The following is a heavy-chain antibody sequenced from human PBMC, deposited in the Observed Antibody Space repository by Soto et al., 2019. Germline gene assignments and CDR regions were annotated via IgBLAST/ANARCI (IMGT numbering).Heavy chain of an antibody. CDR2: IRGSGGST. CDR3: ASAVEMATIYYFDY. D-gene: IGHD5-12*01. V-gene: IGHV3-23*01. CDR1: GFTFSTYD. J-gene: IGHJ4*02. Sequence: EVQLLESGGGLVQPGGSLRLSCAASGFTFSTYDMSWVRQAPGKGLEWVSAIRGSGGSTYYADSVKGRFIISRDNSKNTLYLQMNSLRAEDTAVYYCASAVEMATIYYFDYWGQGTLVTVSS.